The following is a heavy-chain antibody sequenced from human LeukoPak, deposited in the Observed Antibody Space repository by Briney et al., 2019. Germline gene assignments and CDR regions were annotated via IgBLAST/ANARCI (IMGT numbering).Heavy chain of an antibody. V-gene: IGHV1-18*01. Sequence: GASVKVSCKASGYTFTSYGISWVRQAPGQGLEWMGWIGAYNGNTNYAQKLQGRVTMTRNTSISTAYMELSSLRSEDTAVYYCARRAIFGVVIIYYGMDVWGQGTTVTVSS. CDR1: GYTFTSYG. D-gene: IGHD3-3*02. CDR2: IGAYNGNT. CDR3: ARRAIFGVVIIYYGMDV. J-gene: IGHJ6*02.